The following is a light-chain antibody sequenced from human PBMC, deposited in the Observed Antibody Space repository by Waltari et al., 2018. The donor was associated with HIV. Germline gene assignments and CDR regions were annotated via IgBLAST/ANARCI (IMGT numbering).Light chain of an antibody. Sequence: SYELTQPLSVSVALGQTARITCGGYNIENRNVYWYQQQPGQAPLLVIYRDTNRPSGIPERFSGSNSGNTATLTISRAQAGDEADYYCQVWDSSTVVLGGGTQLTVL. CDR1: NIENRN. V-gene: IGLV3-9*01. J-gene: IGLJ2*01. CDR2: RDT. CDR3: QVWDSSTVV.